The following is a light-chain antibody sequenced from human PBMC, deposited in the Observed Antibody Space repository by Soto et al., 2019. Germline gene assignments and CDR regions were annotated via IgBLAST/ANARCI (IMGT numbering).Light chain of an antibody. CDR3: SSYAGSNNYV. CDR2: EVS. V-gene: IGLV2-8*01. CDR1: SSDVGGYNY. Sequence: QSALTQPPSASGSPVQSVTISCTGTSSDVGGYNYVSWYQQHPGKAPKLMIYEVSKRPSGVPDRFSGPKSGNTASLTVSGLQAEDEADYYCSSYAGSNNYVFGTGTKVTVL. J-gene: IGLJ1*01.